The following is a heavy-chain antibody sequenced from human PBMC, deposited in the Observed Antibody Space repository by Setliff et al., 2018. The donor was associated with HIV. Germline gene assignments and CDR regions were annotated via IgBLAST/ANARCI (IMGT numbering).Heavy chain of an antibody. CDR1: GLTFTNYA. CDR3: AKDSSSGYYYYYLDV. J-gene: IGHJ6*03. Sequence: QSGGSLRLSCAVSGLTFTNYAMHWVRQAPGKGLESVSFISYDGGSKYYADSVKGRFTISRDNSKNTLYLQMNSLRVEDTAAYYCAKDSSSGYYYYYLDVWGKGTTVTSP. V-gene: IGHV3-30*12. CDR2: ISYDGGSK. D-gene: IGHD6-6*01.